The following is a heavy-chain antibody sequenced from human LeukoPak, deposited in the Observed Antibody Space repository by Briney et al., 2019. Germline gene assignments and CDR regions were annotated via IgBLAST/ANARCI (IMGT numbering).Heavy chain of an antibody. J-gene: IGHJ3*02. D-gene: IGHD5-12*01. CDR1: GGSISSGSYY. V-gene: IGHV4-61*02. CDR2: IHTRGGT. Sequence: SETLSLTCTVSGGSISSGSYYWSWLRQPAGKGLEWIGRIHTRGGTEYNPSLKSRVTMSVDTSKNQFSLKLISVTAADTAVYFCARDDNSGYSDDAFDIRGQGTLVTVSS. CDR3: ARDDNSGYSDDAFDI.